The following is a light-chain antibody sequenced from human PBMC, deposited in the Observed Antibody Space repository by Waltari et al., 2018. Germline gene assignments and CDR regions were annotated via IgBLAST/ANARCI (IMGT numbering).Light chain of an antibody. Sequence: EIVMTQSPATLSVSPGERATLSCRASQSVSSNLAWYQQKPGQAPRLLIYGASTRATGIPARFSGSGSGTEFTLTISRLEPEDFAVYYCQQFGGSPKYTFGQGTKLEIK. CDR1: QSVSSN. CDR3: QQFGGSPKYT. J-gene: IGKJ2*01. CDR2: GAS. V-gene: IGKV3-15*01.